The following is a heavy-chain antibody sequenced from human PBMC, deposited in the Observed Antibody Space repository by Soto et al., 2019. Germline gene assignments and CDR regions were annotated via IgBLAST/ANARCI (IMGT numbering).Heavy chain of an antibody. Sequence: PGESLKISCKGSGYIFSTYSIGWVRQMPGKGLEWMGNIHSGDSNAGYSPSFQGQVTISVDKSINTAYMELSRLRSDDTAVYYCARDRNPLHSSSWANWFDPWGQGTLVTVSS. CDR1: GYIFSTYS. J-gene: IGHJ5*02. CDR3: ARDRNPLHSSSWANWFDP. V-gene: IGHV5-51*01. CDR2: IHSGDSNA. D-gene: IGHD6-13*01.